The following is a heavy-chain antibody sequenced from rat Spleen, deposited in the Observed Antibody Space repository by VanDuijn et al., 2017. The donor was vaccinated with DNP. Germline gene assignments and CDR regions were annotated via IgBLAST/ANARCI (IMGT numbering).Heavy chain of an antibody. V-gene: IGHV2-30*01. CDR3: ARNNYFDY. J-gene: IGHJ2*01. CDR1: GFSLTSPP. CDR2: IGTGGTT. Sequence: QVQLKESGPGLVQPSQTLSLACTVSGFSLTSPPVHGVRQPSGKGLEWMGIIGTGGTTEYNSALKSRLSISRDTSKSQVFLKMNSLQTEDTATYFCARNNYFDYWGQGVMVTVSS.